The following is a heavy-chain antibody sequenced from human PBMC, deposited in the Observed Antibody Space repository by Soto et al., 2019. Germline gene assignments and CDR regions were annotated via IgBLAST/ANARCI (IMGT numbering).Heavy chain of an antibody. CDR2: IYWNDDK. CDR1: GFSLSTGGVG. V-gene: IGHV2-5*01. CDR3: AHRPDYYDSSGYYSEWNWFDP. Sequence: PTQTLTLTCTFSGFSLSTGGVGVGWIRQPPGKALEWLALIYWNDDKRYSPSLKSRPTITKDTSKNQVVLTMTNMDPVDTATYYCAHRPDYYDSSGYYSEWNWFDPWGQGTRGTAPQ. D-gene: IGHD3-22*01. J-gene: IGHJ5*02.